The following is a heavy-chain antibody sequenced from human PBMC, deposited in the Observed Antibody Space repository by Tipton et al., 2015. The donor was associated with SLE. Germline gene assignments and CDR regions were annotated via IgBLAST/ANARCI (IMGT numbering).Heavy chain of an antibody. Sequence: LRLSCAASGFTFSSYWMHWIRQPPGKGLEWIGSIYYSGSTYYNPSLKSRVTISVDTSKNQFSLKLSSVTAADTAVYYCARCDTGFDYWGQGTLVTVSS. V-gene: IGHV4-38-2*01. D-gene: IGHD2-21*02. CDR2: IYYSGST. CDR1: GFTFSSYW. J-gene: IGHJ4*02. CDR3: ARCDTGFDY.